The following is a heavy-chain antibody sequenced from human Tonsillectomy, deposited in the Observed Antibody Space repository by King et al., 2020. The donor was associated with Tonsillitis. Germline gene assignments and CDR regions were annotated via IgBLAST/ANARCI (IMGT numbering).Heavy chain of an antibody. D-gene: IGHD1-1*01. V-gene: IGHV3-11*01. Sequence: VQLVESGGGLVKPEGSLRLSCAASGFTFSDYYVSWIRRAPGKGLEWLAYISGGGSSTYYADSVKGRFTISRDNGQNSLFLEMSSLRADDTAVYYCAKHPQRTTEYFDLWGRGTLVTVSS. J-gene: IGHJ2*01. CDR1: GFTFSDYY. CDR3: AKHPQRTTEYFDL. CDR2: ISGGGSST.